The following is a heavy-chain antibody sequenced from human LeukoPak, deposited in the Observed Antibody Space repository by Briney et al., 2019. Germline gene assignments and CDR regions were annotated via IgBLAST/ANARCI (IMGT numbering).Heavy chain of an antibody. CDR2: IYSSGKT. CDR1: DGSISSYY. V-gene: IGHV4-4*09. CDR3: ARDKGAFDI. Sequence: SETLSLTCTLSDGSISSYYWTWIRQPPGKGLEWIGYIYSSGKTNYNPSLKSRVTMSVDTSKNQFSLKVFSVTAADTGVYYCARDKGAFDIWGQGTMVTVSS. J-gene: IGHJ3*02.